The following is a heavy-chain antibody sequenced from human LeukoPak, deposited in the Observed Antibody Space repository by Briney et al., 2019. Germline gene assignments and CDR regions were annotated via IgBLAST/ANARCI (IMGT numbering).Heavy chain of an antibody. CDR3: ATDRGSYYFGGDWGNTRVVFDY. V-gene: IGHV1-24*01. J-gene: IGHJ4*02. CDR1: GYTFTSYY. CDR2: FDPEDGET. D-gene: IGHD1-26*01. Sequence: GASVKVSCKASGYTFTSYYMHWVRQAPGQGLEWMGGFDPEDGETIYAQKFQGRVTMTEDTSTDTAYMELSSLRSEDTAVYYCATDRGSYYFGGDWGNTRVVFDYWGQGTLVTVSS.